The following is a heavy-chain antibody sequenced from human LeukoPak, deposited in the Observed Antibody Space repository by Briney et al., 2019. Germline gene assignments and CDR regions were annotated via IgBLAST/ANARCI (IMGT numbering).Heavy chain of an antibody. D-gene: IGHD1-14*01. V-gene: IGHV3-7*01. CDR3: ARGPTAWYFAY. Sequence: PGGSLRLSCAASGFTFSSYWMSWVRQAPGKGLEWVANIKQDGSEKYYVDSVKGRFTISRDNAKNSLYLQMNGLRAEDTAVYYCARGPTAWYFAYWGQGTLVTVSS. CDR1: GFTFSSYW. CDR2: IKQDGSEK. J-gene: IGHJ4*02.